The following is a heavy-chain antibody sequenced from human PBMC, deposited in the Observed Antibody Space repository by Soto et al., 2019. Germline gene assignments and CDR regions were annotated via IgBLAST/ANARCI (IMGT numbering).Heavy chain of an antibody. CDR1: GFSVSDIY. Sequence: GGSLRLACAGSGFSVSDIYMSWVRQAPGKGLEWVSLIYSDASTYYADSVKGRFTISRDNSKNTLFLQMNSLRAEDTAVYYCARVDTLTAGVHYWGLGTLVTVSS. J-gene: IGHJ4*02. D-gene: IGHD6-25*01. CDR3: ARVDTLTAGVHY. V-gene: IGHV3-66*01. CDR2: IYSDAST.